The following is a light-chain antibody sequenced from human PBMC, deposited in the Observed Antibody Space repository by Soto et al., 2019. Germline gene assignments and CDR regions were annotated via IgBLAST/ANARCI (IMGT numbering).Light chain of an antibody. CDR3: QQRSNWPPT. J-gene: IGKJ1*01. V-gene: IGKV3-11*01. CDR2: DAS. CDR1: QSVSSY. Sequence: EFVLTQSPGTLSLSPGERATLSCRASQSVSSYLAWYQQKPGQAPRLLIYDASTRATGIPARFSGSGSGTDFTLTITSLEPEDFAVYYCQQRSNWPPTFGQGTKVEIK.